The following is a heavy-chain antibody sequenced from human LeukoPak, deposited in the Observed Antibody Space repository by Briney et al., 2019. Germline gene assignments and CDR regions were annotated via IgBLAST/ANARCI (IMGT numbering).Heavy chain of an antibody. CDR2: ISANSRYP. Sequence: GGSLRLSCAVSGLLVSTSYMTWVRQAPGKGLEWISCISANSRYPYYADSVMGRFIISRDNAKNSLYLQMNRLRADDTAVYYCARDSAGGWYGVDPFDIWGQGTMVTVSS. D-gene: IGHD6-19*01. J-gene: IGHJ3*02. CDR1: GLLVSTSY. V-gene: IGHV3-21*01. CDR3: ARDSAGGWYGVDPFDI.